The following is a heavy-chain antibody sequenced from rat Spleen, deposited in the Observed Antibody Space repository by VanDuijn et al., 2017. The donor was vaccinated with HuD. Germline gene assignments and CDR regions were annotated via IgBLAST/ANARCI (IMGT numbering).Heavy chain of an antibody. D-gene: IGHD1-6*01. CDR3: TTWDYYDNRFDY. J-gene: IGHJ2*01. CDR1: GFIFNRYY. CDR2: ISTAGSNT. V-gene: IGHV5-27*01. Sequence: EVQLVESGGGLVQPGGSLKLSCAASGFIFNRYYMFWVRQAPTKGLEWVAYISTAGSNTFYRDSVKGRFTISRDNDKSTLHLQMDSLRSEDTATYYCTTWDYYDNRFDYWGQGVMVTVSS.